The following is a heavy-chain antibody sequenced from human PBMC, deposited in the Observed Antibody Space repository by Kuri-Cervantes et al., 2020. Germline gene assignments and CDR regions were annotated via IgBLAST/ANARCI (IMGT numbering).Heavy chain of an antibody. CDR1: GFAFEDHA. V-gene: IGHV3-23*01. D-gene: IGHD3-10*01. Sequence: GESLKISCAASGFAFEDHAINWVRQAPGKGLEWVSGISGSGNSGYSSDSVKGRFTISRDNSKNTLYLQMNSLRAEDTAVYYCAVGLDYWGQGTLVTVSS. CDR3: AVGLDY. J-gene: IGHJ4*02. CDR2: ISGSGNSG.